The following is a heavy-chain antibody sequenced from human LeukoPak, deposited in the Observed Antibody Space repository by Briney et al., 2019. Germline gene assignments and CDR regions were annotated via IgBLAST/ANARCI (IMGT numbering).Heavy chain of an antibody. J-gene: IGHJ4*02. CDR3: ARASDTGRDY. CDR2: ISGSGGST. D-gene: IGHD5-18*01. CDR1: GFTFSSYD. V-gene: IGHV3-23*01. Sequence: GGSLRLSCAASGFTFSSYDMSWVRQAPGKGLEWVSAISGSGGSTFYADSVKGRFTISSDNSKNTLYLQMNSLRAEDTAVYYCARASDTGRDYWGQGTLVTVSS.